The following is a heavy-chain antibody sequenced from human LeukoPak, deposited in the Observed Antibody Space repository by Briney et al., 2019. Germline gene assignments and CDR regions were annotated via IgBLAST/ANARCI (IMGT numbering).Heavy chain of an antibody. V-gene: IGHV4-34*01. D-gene: IGHD4-11*01. Sequence: SETLSLTCAIYGESFDGFSWSWIRQSPGKGREWIGEINLGGSTNYNPSLKSRVSMTIDTSKKEISLKLTSVTAADTSIYFCATSTKVVRPDSWDSWGQGTLVTVSS. J-gene: IGHJ4*02. CDR3: ATSTKVVRPDSWDS. CDR1: GESFDGFS. CDR2: INLGGST.